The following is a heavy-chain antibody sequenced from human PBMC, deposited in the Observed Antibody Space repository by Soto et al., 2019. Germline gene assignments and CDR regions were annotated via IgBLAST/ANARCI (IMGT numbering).Heavy chain of an antibody. J-gene: IGHJ4*02. Sequence: GGSLRLSFSSSGFTFSSYAMHWVRQAPGKGLEYVSSISTNGGSTHYADSVKGRFTISRDNSKNTQYLQMSSLRADDTAVYYCVKGEYYYDSSGYYPFDYWGQGT. CDR3: VKGEYYYDSSGYYPFDY. D-gene: IGHD3-22*01. CDR1: GFTFSSYA. CDR2: ISTNGGST. V-gene: IGHV3-64D*06.